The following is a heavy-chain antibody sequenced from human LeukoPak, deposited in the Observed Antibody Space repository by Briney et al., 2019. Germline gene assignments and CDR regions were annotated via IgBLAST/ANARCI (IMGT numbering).Heavy chain of an antibody. Sequence: GGSLRLSCAASGFTFSSYAMSWVRQAPGKGLEWVSILYNGGGANYADSVKGRFTISRGNSRNTLFLQMNSLRAEDTAVYYCARRDTTGWYHHFDYWGQGTLVTVSS. CDR2: LYNGGGA. CDR1: GFTFSSYA. V-gene: IGHV3-53*01. CDR3: ARRDTTGWYHHFDY. D-gene: IGHD6-19*01. J-gene: IGHJ4*02.